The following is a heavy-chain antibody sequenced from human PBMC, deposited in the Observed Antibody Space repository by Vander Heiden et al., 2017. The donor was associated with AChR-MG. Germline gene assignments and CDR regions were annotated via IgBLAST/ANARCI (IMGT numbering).Heavy chain of an antibody. V-gene: IGHV3-30*18. Sequence: QVQLLESGGGVVQPGGSLRLSCAASGSKFLKFGMRWVRQAPGKGPEWVAVILYDGSHQFYADSLKGRFTISRDNSKNTLYLQIYSLRAEDTAMYYCAKDIRPYASGSFENAWTWGQGTLVTVSS. D-gene: IGHD3-10*01. CDR3: AKDIRPYASGSFENAWT. CDR1: GSKFLKFG. CDR2: ILYDGSHQ. J-gene: IGHJ4*02.